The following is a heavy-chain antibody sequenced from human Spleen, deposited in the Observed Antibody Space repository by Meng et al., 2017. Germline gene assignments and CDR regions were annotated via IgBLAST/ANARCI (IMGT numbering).Heavy chain of an antibody. CDR1: GYTLTELS. Sequence: ASVKVSCKLSGYTLTELSVHWVRQAPGKGLEWMGIINPSGGSTSYAQKFQGRVTMTRDTSTSTVYMELSSLRSEDTAVYYCASDRAVTTPQRYYYYGMDVWGQGTTVTVSS. J-gene: IGHJ6*02. CDR2: INPSGGST. CDR3: ASDRAVTTPQRYYYYGMDV. V-gene: IGHV1-46*01. D-gene: IGHD4-17*01.